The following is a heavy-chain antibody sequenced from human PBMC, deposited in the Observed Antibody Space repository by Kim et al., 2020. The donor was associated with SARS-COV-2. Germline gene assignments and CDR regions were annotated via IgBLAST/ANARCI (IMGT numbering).Heavy chain of an antibody. CDR3: ARGLYYYYMDV. Sequence: SETLSLTCAVHGASYSGYYWSWIRQAPGKGPEWVGEIVHGGDTFYNPSLNSRATISGDASKNQLLLKLNSVTAADTATYFCARGLYYYYMDVWGEGTTVVVSS. J-gene: IGHJ6*03. V-gene: IGHV4-34*01. CDR1: GASYSGYY. CDR2: IVHGGDT.